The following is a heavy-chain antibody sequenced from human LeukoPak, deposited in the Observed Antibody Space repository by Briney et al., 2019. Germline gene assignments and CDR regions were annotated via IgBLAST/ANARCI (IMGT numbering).Heavy chain of an antibody. Sequence: ASVRVSCKASGYTFTNYGISWVRQAPGQGLEWMGWISAYNGDTNYAQKLQGRVTMTTDTSTSTAYVELRSLRSDDTAVYYCARGLGSGYDYYFDYWGQGTLVTVSS. CDR3: ARGLGSGYDYYFDY. D-gene: IGHD5-12*01. J-gene: IGHJ4*02. CDR1: GYTFTNYG. CDR2: ISAYNGDT. V-gene: IGHV1-18*01.